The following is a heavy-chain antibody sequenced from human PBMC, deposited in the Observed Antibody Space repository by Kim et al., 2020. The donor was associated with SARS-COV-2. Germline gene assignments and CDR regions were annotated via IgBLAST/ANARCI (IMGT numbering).Heavy chain of an antibody. CDR3: ARAYYDEVIDI. V-gene: IGHV7-4-1*02. D-gene: IGHD3-22*01. Sequence: PTYAQGFTGRFVCSLDTSVSTAYMQISSQKAEDTAVYYCARAYYDEVIDIWGQGTMVTVSS. J-gene: IGHJ3*02. CDR2: P.